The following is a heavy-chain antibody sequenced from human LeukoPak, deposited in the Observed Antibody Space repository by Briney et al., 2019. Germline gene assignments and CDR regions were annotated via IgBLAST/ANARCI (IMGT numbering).Heavy chain of an antibody. CDR2: IYYSGST. V-gene: IGHV4-61*08. J-gene: IGHJ4*02. CDR1: GGSISSGGYS. CDR3: AGIWFGRGYYFDY. Sequence: SETLSLTCAVYGGSISSGGYSWSWIRQPPGKGLEWIGYIYYSGSTNYNPSLKSRVTISVDTSKNQFSLKLSSVTAADTAVYYCAGIWFGRGYYFDYWGQGTLVTVSS. D-gene: IGHD3-10*01.